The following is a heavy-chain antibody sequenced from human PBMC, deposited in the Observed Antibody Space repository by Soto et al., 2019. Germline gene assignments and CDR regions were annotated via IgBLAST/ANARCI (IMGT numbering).Heavy chain of an antibody. J-gene: IGHJ6*02. CDR3: AREPPRGGYYYYGMDV. V-gene: IGHV1-18*01. CDR1: GYTFTSYG. Sequence: ASLKVSCTASGYTFTSYGISWVRQAPGQGLEWMGWVSAYNGNTNYAQKLQGRVTMTTDTSTSTAYMELRSLRSDDTAVYYCAREPPRGGYYYYGMDVWGQGTTVTVSS. CDR2: VSAYNGNT. D-gene: IGHD3-10*01.